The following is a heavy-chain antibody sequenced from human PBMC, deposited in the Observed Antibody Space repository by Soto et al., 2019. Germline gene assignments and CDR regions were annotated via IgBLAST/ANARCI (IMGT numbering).Heavy chain of an antibody. Sequence: SETLSLTCTVSGGSISSGDYYWRWIRQPPGKGLEWIGYIYYSGSTNYNPSLKSRVTISVDTSKNQFSLKLSSVTAADTAVYYCARTLYSYGPRFDYWGQGTLVTVSS. CDR3: ARTLYSYGPRFDY. J-gene: IGHJ4*02. CDR1: GGSISSGDYY. D-gene: IGHD5-18*01. CDR2: IYYSGST. V-gene: IGHV4-61*08.